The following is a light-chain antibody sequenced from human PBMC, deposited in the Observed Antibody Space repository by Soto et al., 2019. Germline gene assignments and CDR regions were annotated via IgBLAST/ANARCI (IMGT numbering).Light chain of an antibody. J-gene: IGKJ5*01. Sequence: DIQMTQSPSSLSASVGARVPITCRASQGIDTSLAWYQKQPGKAPKLLIYAASNFQSGVPSRFSGSGSGTHFTLTISSLQPEDFATYYCQQLHGYPITFGQGTRLEI. CDR1: QGIDTS. V-gene: IGKV1-9*01. CDR2: AAS. CDR3: QQLHGYPIT.